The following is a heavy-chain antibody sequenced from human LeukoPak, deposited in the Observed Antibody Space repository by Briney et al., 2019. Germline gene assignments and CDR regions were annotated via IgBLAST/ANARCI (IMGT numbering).Heavy chain of an antibody. Sequence: SETLPLTCQVSGYSISNYYWIWIRQPPGKGLEWIGNIYYSGSTNYNPSLKSRVTISVDTSKNQFSLKMSSVTAADTAVYYCANHHDYRIMQGAYFRLYWGRGTLVTVSS. J-gene: IGHJ4*02. CDR1: GYSISNYY. CDR2: IYYSGST. D-gene: IGHD4-11*01. CDR3: ANHHDYRIMQGAYFRLY. V-gene: IGHV4-59*08.